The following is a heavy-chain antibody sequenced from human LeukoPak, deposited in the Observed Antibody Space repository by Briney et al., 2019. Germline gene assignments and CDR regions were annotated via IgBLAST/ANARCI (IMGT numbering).Heavy chain of an antibody. V-gene: IGHV3-30-3*01. CDR2: ISYDGSNK. D-gene: IGHD3-16*02. CDR3: ANYPQEWSLSGRDY. CDR1: GFTFSSYA. J-gene: IGHJ4*02. Sequence: GRSLRLSCAASGFTFSSYAMHWVRQAPVKGLEWVAVISYDGSNKYYADSVKGRFTISRDNSKNTLYLQMNSLRAEDTAVYYCANYPQEWSLSGRDYWGQGTLVTVSS.